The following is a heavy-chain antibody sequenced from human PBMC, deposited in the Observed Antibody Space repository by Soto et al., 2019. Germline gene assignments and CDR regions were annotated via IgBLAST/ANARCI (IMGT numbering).Heavy chain of an antibody. Sequence: QVQLQESGPGLVKPSETLSLTCTVSGGSISSYYWSWIRQPPGKGLEWIGYIYYRGSTNYNPSLKSRVTISVDTSKNPFSLKLSSVTAADTAVYYCARGQRSDYYYYYYMDVWGKGTTVTVSS. CDR2: IYYRGST. CDR3: ARGQRSDYYYYYYMDV. J-gene: IGHJ6*03. D-gene: IGHD1-1*01. CDR1: GGSISSYY. V-gene: IGHV4-59*01.